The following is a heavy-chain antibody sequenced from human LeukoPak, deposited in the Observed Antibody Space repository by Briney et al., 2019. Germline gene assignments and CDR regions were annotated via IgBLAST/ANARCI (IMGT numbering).Heavy chain of an antibody. V-gene: IGHV3-74*03. CDR1: GFTFSTFW. J-gene: IGHJ6*02. Sequence: GGSLRLSCAASGFTFSTFWMHWVRQAPGKGLVWVSGINSDGSSTTYADSVKGRFTISRDNARNTLYLQMNNLRAEDTAVYYCARGRYYGMDVWGQGTTVTVSS. CDR3: ARGRYYGMDV. CDR2: INSDGSST.